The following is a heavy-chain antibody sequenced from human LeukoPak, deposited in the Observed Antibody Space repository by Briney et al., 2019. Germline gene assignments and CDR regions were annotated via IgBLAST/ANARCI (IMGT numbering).Heavy chain of an antibody. CDR2: INHSGST. V-gene: IGHV4-34*01. D-gene: IGHD3-3*01. Sequence: PSETLSLTCAVYGGSFSGYYWSWIRQPPGKGLEWIGEINHSGSTNYNPSLKSRVTISVDTSKNQFSLKLSSMTAADTAVYYCARGRGYYHYYYMDVWGKGTTVTVSS. CDR1: GGSFSGYY. J-gene: IGHJ6*03. CDR3: ARGRGYYHYYYMDV.